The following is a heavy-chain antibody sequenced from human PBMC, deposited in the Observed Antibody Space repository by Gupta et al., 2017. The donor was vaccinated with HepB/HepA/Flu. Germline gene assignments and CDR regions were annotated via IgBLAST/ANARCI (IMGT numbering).Heavy chain of an antibody. CDR2: IYYSGST. CDR3: ARRYYGKEFDY. D-gene: IGHD4-17*01. Sequence: QVQLQESGPGLVKPSETLSLTCTVSGGSISSYYWSWIRQPPGKGLEWIGYIYYSGSTNYNPSLKSRVTISVDTSKNQFSLKLSSVTAADTAVYYCARRYYGKEFDYWGQGTLVTVSS. CDR1: GGSISSYY. V-gene: IGHV4-59*08. J-gene: IGHJ4*02.